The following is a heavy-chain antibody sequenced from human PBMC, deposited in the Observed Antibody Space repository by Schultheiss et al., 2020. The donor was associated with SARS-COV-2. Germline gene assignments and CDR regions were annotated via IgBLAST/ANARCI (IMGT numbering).Heavy chain of an antibody. CDR2: ISSSGSTI. CDR1: GFTFSSYS. CDR3: ARDRYYDFWSGRHNWFDP. Sequence: GGSLRLSCAASGFTFSSYSMNWVRQAPGKGLEWVSYISSSGSTIYYADSVKGRFTISRDNAKNSLYLQMNSLRAEDTAVYYCARDRYYDFWSGRHNWFDPWGQGTLVTVSS. J-gene: IGHJ5*02. V-gene: IGHV3-48*04. D-gene: IGHD3-3*01.